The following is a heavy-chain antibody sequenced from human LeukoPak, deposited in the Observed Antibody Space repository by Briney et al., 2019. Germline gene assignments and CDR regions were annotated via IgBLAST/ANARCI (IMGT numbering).Heavy chain of an antibody. CDR1: GYTFTSYD. Sequence: ASVKVSCTASGYTFTSYDINWVRQAPGQGLEWMGWMNPNSGNTGYAQKFQGRVTITRNTSISTAYMELSSLRSEDTAVYYCARAVSGSYYLSQDYWGQGTLVTVSS. CDR2: MNPNSGNT. V-gene: IGHV1-8*01. J-gene: IGHJ4*02. D-gene: IGHD1-26*01. CDR3: ARAVSGSYYLSQDY.